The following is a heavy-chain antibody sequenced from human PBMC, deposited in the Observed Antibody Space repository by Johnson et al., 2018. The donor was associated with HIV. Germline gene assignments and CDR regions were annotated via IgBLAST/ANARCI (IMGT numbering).Heavy chain of an antibody. CDR2: FYSGGST. CDR1: GFTLSSYW. J-gene: IGHJ3*02. Sequence: VQLVESGGGLVQPGGSLRLSCAASGFTLSSYWMHWVRQVPGKGPVWVSGFYSGGSTYYADSVKGRFIISRDNSKNTLYLQMNSLRVEDTAVYYCASGAYSSSLTFDIWGQGTMVTVSS. V-gene: IGHV3-66*01. D-gene: IGHD6-6*01. CDR3: ASGAYSSSLTFDI.